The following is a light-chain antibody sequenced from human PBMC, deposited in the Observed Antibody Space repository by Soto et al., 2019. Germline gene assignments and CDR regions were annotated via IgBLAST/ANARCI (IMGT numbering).Light chain of an antibody. J-gene: IGKJ1*01. CDR2: KAS. Sequence: DIQMTQSPSTLSGSVGDRVTITGRASQIIGSWVAWYQQKPGKAPKLLIYKASTLKSGVPSRFSGSGSGTEFTLTISSLQPDDFTTYYCQHYNSYSEAFGQGTKVDI. CDR1: QIIGSW. V-gene: IGKV1-5*03. CDR3: QHYNSYSEA.